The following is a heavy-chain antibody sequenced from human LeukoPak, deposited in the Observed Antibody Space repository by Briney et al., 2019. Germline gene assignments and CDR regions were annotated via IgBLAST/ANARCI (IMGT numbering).Heavy chain of an antibody. CDR1: GDSISSYY. CDR2: IFTTGST. V-gene: IGHV4-4*07. CDR3: ARARRMVRGSWMFDY. J-gene: IGHJ4*01. Sequence: SETLSLTCTVSGDSISSYYWSWIRQPAGKGLEWIGRIFTTGSTIYNPSLKSRVTMSVDTSKNQFSLTLSSVTAADTAVYYCARARRMVRGSWMFDYWGHGTLVAVSS. D-gene: IGHD3-10*01.